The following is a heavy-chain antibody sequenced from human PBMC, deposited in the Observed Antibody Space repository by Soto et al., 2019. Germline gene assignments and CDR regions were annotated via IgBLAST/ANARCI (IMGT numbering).Heavy chain of an antibody. Sequence: QVQLVQSGAEVKMPGSSVRVSCKASGGTFSSYAISWVRQAPGQGLEWMGGIIPIFGTTNYAQEFQGRVTITAXXSXSXXYMELSSLRSEDTAVYYCARGARGYTYGYVDYCDYWGQGTLVTVSS. CDR2: IIPIFGTT. D-gene: IGHD5-18*01. CDR1: GGTFSSYA. V-gene: IGHV1-69*12. J-gene: IGHJ4*02. CDR3: ARGARGYTYGYVDYCDY.